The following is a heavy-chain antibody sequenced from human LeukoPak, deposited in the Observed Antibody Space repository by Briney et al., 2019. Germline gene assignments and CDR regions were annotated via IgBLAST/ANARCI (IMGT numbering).Heavy chain of an antibody. Sequence: ASVKGSCKASGYTFTGYYMHWVRQAPGQGLEWMGWINLNSGGTNYAQKFQGRVTMTRDTSISTAYMELSRLRSDDTAVYYCARVVQSLRAFDIWGQGTMVTVSS. CDR2: INLNSGGT. CDR1: GYTFTGYY. D-gene: IGHD3-10*02. CDR3: ARVVQSLRAFDI. J-gene: IGHJ3*02. V-gene: IGHV1-2*02.